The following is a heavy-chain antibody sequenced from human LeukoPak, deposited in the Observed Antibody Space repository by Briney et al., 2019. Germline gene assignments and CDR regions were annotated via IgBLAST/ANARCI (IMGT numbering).Heavy chain of an antibody. CDR1: GFTFSSYS. J-gene: IGHJ4*02. V-gene: IGHV3-48*01. CDR2: ISSRSSTI. Sequence: GGSLRLSCAASGFTFSSYSMNWVRQAPGKGLEWVSYISSRSSTIYYADSVKGRFTISRDNAKNSLYLQMNSLRAEDTAVYYCARDFTGVVGATLDYWGQGTLVTVSS. CDR3: ARDFTGVVGATLDY. D-gene: IGHD1-26*01.